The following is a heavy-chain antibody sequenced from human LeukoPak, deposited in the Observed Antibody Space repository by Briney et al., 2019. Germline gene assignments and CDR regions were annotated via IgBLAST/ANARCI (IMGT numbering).Heavy chain of an antibody. V-gene: IGHV4-39*01. Sequence: SETLSLTCTVSGGSISSSLYHWGWIRQSPGKNLEWLGSIYYTGTTHYNPSLKSRVTISVDTSKNQFSLKLSSVTAADTAVYYCARHRRDGSPTQDWGQGILVTVSS. J-gene: IGHJ4*02. CDR1: GGSISSSLYH. CDR3: ARHRRDGSPTQD. D-gene: IGHD5-24*01. CDR2: IYYTGTT.